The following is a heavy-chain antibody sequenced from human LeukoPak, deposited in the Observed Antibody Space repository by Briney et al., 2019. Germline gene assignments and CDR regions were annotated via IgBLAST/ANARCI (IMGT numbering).Heavy chain of an antibody. V-gene: IGHV3-21*01. D-gene: IGHD6-19*01. CDR2: ITSPVGHI. CDR3: ATDGQSSGWYGFDY. Sequence: TGGSLRLSCAASGFTFSTYSMNWVRQAPGKGLEWVASITSPVGHIYYADSLKGRITISRDNAKSSLYLQMNNLRAEDTAVYYCATDGQSSGWYGFDYWGQGTLVTVSS. J-gene: IGHJ4*02. CDR1: GFTFSTYS.